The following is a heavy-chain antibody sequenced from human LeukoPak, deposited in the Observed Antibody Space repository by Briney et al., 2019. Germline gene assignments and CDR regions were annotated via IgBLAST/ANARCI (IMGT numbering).Heavy chain of an antibody. CDR3: VTARKRDTWNPRF. D-gene: IGHD1-20*01. CDR1: GYTLIELS. Sequence: ASVKVSCKVSGYTLIELSMHWVRQAPGKGLEWMGGFDPEDSVTLYAEKFQGRVTMTEDTSTGTAYMQLNSLTSEDTAVYYCVTARKRDTWNPRFWGQGTLVSVSS. V-gene: IGHV1-24*01. CDR2: FDPEDSVT. J-gene: IGHJ4*02.